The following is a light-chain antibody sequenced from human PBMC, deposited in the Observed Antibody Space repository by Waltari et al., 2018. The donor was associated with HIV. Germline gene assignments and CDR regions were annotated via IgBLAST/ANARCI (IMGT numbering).Light chain of an antibody. CDR2: AAS. CDR3: QHYGTSTGYT. CDR1: QTVSSSY. J-gene: IGKJ2*01. V-gene: IGKV3-20*01. Sequence: EIVLPQSPCTLSLSPGARAPLPCRASQTVSSSYLAWYQQKPGQAPRLLIYAASSRATVIPDRFSGSGSETDFTLTISRLEPEDFAVYYCQHYGTSTGYTFGQGTKLEIK.